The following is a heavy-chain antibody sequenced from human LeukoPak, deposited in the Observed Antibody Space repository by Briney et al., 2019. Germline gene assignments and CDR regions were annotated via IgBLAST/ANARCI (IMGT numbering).Heavy chain of an antibody. J-gene: IGHJ4*02. CDR1: GFTFSTYN. Sequence: GGSLRLSCAAPGFTFSTYNMNWVRQAPGKGLEYVSVVNSDGGSTHFGDSVNGRFSVSRDDSKNTVYLQMRSLRSEDTAVYYCVRDLWGFDYWGQGTLVTVSS. CDR2: VNSDGGST. V-gene: IGHV3-64D*09. D-gene: IGHD7-27*01. CDR3: VRDLWGFDY.